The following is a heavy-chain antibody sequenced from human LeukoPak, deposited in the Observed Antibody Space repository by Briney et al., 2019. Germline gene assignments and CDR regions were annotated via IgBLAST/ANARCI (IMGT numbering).Heavy chain of an antibody. J-gene: IGHJ4*02. D-gene: IGHD3-22*01. CDR2: IYYSGST. CDR1: GGSISSSSYY. CDR3: ASERGYYDSSGYYYVPDY. Sequence: SETLSLTCTVSGGSISSSSYYWDWIRQPPGKGLEWIGSIYYSGSTYYNPSLKSRVTISVDTSKNQFSLKLSSVTAADTAVYYCASERGYYDSSGYYYVPDYWGQGTLVTVSS. V-gene: IGHV4-39*01.